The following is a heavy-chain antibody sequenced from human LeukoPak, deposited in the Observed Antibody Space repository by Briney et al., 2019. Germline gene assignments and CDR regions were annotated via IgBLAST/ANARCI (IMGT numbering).Heavy chain of an antibody. CDR3: ASGLWFFDY. V-gene: IGHV3-53*01. D-gene: IGHD3-9*01. CDR1: GFTVSSNY. J-gene: IGHJ4*02. CDR2: LYSGGST. Sequence: GGSLRLSCAASGFTVSSNYMNWVRQAPGKGLEWVSVLYSGGSTCYADSVQGRFTMSRDNSKNTLYLQMNTLRAEDTAVYYCASGLWFFDYWGQGTLVTVSS.